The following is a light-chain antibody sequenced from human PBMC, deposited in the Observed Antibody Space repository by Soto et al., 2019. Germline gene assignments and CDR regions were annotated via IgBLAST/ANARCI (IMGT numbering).Light chain of an antibody. J-gene: IGKJ1*01. Sequence: EIVLTQSQATLSLSPGEGANLXCRASQSVSSYLTWYQQKPGQAPRLLIYGASNRATGIPARFSGSGSGTDFTLTISSLESEDFAVYYCQQRSNWPPWTFGQGTKVDIK. CDR1: QSVSSY. CDR2: GAS. V-gene: IGKV3-11*01. CDR3: QQRSNWPPWT.